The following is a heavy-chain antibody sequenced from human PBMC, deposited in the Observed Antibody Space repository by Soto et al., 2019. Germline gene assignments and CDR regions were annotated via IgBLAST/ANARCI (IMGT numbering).Heavy chain of an antibody. CDR2: ISFDGSSK. D-gene: IGHD6-19*01. CDR1: GFTFSSYD. CDR3: AKDRSGSSGLDY. V-gene: IGHV3-30*18. J-gene: IGHJ4*02. Sequence: QVQLVESGGGVVQPGRSLRLSCAASGFTFSSYDMHWVRHAPGKGLEWVAIISFDGSSKYYTNSVKGRFTISRDNSKNTLYLQMNSLRAEDTAVYYCAKDRSGSSGLDYWGQGTLVTVSS.